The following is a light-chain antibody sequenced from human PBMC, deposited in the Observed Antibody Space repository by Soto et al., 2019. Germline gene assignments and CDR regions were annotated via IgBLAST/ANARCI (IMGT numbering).Light chain of an antibody. CDR3: QQVKSYPRT. Sequence: DIHLTQSPSSLPASVGDRVTISCRASQAITNNLAWYQQKPANPPKLLIYEESTLHSGVPSRFSGRKVGTQFILTIDSLQPEDFATYYCQQVKSYPRTFGGGTKVDIK. J-gene: IGKJ4*01. CDR2: EES. CDR1: QAITNN. V-gene: IGKV1-9*01.